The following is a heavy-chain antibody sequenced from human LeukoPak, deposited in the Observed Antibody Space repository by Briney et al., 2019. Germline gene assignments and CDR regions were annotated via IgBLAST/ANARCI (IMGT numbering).Heavy chain of an antibody. CDR1: GGSFSGYY. V-gene: IGHV4-34*01. D-gene: IGHD1-14*01. CDR2: IYHSGST. J-gene: IGHJ5*02. CDR3: ARGVLGLENQDWFDP. Sequence: PSETLSLTCAVSGGSFSGYYWSWIRQPPGKGLEWIGEIYHSGSTNYNPSLKSRVTISVDTSKNQFSLKLSSVTAADTAVYYCARGVLGLENQDWFDPWGQGTLVTVSS.